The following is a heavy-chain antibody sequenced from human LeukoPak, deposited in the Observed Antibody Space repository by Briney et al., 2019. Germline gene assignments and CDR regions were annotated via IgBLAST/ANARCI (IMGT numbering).Heavy chain of an antibody. CDR1: GGSISSGSYY. CDR2: IYTSGST. Sequence: SETLSLTCTVSGGSISSGSYYWSWIRQPAGKGLEWIGRIYTSGSTNYNPSLKSRVTISVDTSKNQFSLKLSSVTAADTAVYYCARGDTGESNYYSYMDVWGKGTTVTVSS. V-gene: IGHV4-61*02. CDR3: ARGDTGESNYYSYMDV. J-gene: IGHJ6*03. D-gene: IGHD1-26*01.